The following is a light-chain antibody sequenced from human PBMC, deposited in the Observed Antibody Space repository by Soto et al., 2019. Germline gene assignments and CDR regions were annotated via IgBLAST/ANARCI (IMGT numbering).Light chain of an antibody. CDR3: QQRSKWRT. Sequence: EIVLTQSPATLSFSPGERATLSCRASQSFSGHLAWYQQKPGQAPRLLIYDASKRATGIPARFSGSGFGTDYTLTISSLEPEDFAVYYCQQRSKWRTFGQGTKVDIK. CDR2: DAS. V-gene: IGKV3-11*01. CDR1: QSFSGH. J-gene: IGKJ1*01.